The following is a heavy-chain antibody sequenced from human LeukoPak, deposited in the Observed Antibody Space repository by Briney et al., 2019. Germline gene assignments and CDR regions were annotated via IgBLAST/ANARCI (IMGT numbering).Heavy chain of an antibody. CDR1: GFTFSNAL. V-gene: IGHV3-15*01. D-gene: IGHD3-22*01. CDR3: TTECAYYYDSSGYDPYYFDY. Sequence: NAGGSLRLSCASSGFTFSNALMSWVRQAPGKGLEWVGRIKSKTDGGTTDYAAPVKGRFTISRDDSKNTLYLQMNSLKTEDTAVYYCTTECAYYYDSSGYDPYYFDYWGQGTLVTVSS. J-gene: IGHJ4*02. CDR2: IKSKTDGGTT.